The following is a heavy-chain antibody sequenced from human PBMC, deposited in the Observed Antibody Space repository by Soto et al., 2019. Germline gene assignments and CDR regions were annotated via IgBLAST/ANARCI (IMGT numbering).Heavy chain of an antibody. CDR1: GGSVSIGGYY. Sequence: SESMSLTCTVCGGSVSIGGYYWSWIRQPPGKGLEWIGYIYYSGSTNYNPSLKSRVTISVDTSKNQFSLKLSSVTAADTAVYYCARDSGSLYYYYYGMDVWGQGTTVTVSS. CDR2: IYYSGST. CDR3: ARDSGSLYYYYYGMDV. J-gene: IGHJ6*02. V-gene: IGHV4-61*08. D-gene: IGHD3-10*01.